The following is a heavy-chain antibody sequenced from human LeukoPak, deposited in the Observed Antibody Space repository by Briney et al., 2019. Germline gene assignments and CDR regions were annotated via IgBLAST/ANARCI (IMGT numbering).Heavy chain of an antibody. Sequence: GGSLRLSCAASGFTFSSYNMNWVRQAPGKGLEWIPYISSRSDTIYYADSVKGRFTISRDNAKNSLYLQMNSLGDEDTAVYYCVRDHRSGSYYNSDYWGQGTLVSVSS. D-gene: IGHD3-10*01. CDR2: ISSRSDTI. CDR3: VRDHRSGSYYNSDY. V-gene: IGHV3-48*02. J-gene: IGHJ4*02. CDR1: GFTFSSYN.